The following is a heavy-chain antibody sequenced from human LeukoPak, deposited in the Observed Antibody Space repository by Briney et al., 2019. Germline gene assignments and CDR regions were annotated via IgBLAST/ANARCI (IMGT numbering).Heavy chain of an antibody. V-gene: IGHV4-59*01. J-gene: IGHJ4*02. D-gene: IGHD6-19*01. CDR1: GGSISSYY. CDR2: IYYSGST. Sequence: SETLSLTCTVSGGSISSYYWSWIRQPPGKGLEWIGYIYYSGSTNYNPSLKSRVTISVDTSKNQFPLKLSSVTAADTAVYYCARTDRKYSSGWYLDYWGQGTLVTVSS. CDR3: ARTDRKYSSGWYLDY.